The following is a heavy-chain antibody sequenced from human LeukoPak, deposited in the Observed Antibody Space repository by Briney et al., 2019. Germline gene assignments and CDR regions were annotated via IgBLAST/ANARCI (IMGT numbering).Heavy chain of an antibody. J-gene: IGHJ4*02. V-gene: IGHV3-30*03. D-gene: IGHD4-23*01. CDR2: ISYDAREN. CDR3: AREYGGNTYYFDY. CDR1: GITFKNYG. Sequence: GGSLRLSCAASGITFKNYGMHWVRQAPDKGLEWLAIISYDARENYYADSVKGRFTISRDNSKNTLFLQVNSLRTEDTAVYLCAREYGGNTYYFDYWGQGTLVTVSS.